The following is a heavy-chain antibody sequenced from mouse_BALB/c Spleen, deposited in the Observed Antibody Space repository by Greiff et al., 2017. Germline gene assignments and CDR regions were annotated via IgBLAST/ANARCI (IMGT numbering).Heavy chain of an antibody. D-gene: IGHD5-5*01. Sequence: EVMLVESGGGLVQPGGSLRLSCATSGFTFTDYYMSWVRQPPGKALEWLGFIRNKANGYTTEYSASVKGRFTISRDNSQSILYLQMNTLRAEDSATYYCARDNYPKAYWGQGTLVTVSA. CDR1: GFTFTDYY. J-gene: IGHJ3*01. CDR2: IRNKANGYTT. CDR3: ARDNYPKAY. V-gene: IGHV7-3*02.